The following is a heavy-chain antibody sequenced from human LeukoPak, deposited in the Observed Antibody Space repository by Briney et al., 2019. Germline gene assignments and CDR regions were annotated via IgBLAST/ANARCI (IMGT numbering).Heavy chain of an antibody. D-gene: IGHD5-24*01. J-gene: IGHJ4*02. CDR1: GYSISSGYY. CDR3: ARARREMVDY. V-gene: IGHV4-38-2*02. CDR2: LYHSGST. Sequence: SETLSLTCTVSGYSISSGYYWGWIRQPPGKGLEWIGSLYHSGSTYCNPSLKSRVTISVDTSKNQFSLKLSSVTAADTAVYYCARARREMVDYWGQGTQVTVSS.